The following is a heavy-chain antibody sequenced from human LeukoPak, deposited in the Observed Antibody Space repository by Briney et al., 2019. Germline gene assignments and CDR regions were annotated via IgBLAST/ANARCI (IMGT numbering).Heavy chain of an antibody. Sequence: ASVKVSCKASGYTFTSHYMHWVRQAPGQGLEWMGIINPSGGSTSYAQKFQGRVTMTRDTSTSTVYMELSSLRSEDTAVYYCAGLLTGDDAFDIWGQGTMVTVSS. V-gene: IGHV1-46*01. CDR1: GYTFTSHY. D-gene: IGHD7-27*01. J-gene: IGHJ3*02. CDR2: INPSGGST. CDR3: AGLLTGDDAFDI.